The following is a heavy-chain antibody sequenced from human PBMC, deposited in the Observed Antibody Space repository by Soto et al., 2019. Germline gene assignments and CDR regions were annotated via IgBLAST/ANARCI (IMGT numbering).Heavy chain of an antibody. D-gene: IGHD3-3*01. CDR3: AREGLRFLAYYGMDV. Sequence: PGGSLRLSCSASGFTFSSYAMHWVRQAPGKGLEYVSAISSNGGSTYYADSVKGRFTISRDNSKNTLYLQMNSLRAEDTAVYYCAREGLRFLAYYGMDVWGQGTTVTVSS. V-gene: IGHV3-64*04. CDR1: GFTFSSYA. CDR2: ISSNGGST. J-gene: IGHJ6*02.